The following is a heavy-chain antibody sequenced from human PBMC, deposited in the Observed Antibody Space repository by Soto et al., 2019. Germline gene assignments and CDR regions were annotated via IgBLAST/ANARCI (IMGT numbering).Heavy chain of an antibody. J-gene: IGHJ6*02. V-gene: IGHV3-74*01. CDR3: ARLQAVTDYGMDV. CDR2: INSDGSST. D-gene: IGHD6-19*01. CDR1: GFTFSSYW. Sequence: GSLRLSCAASGFTFSSYWMHWVRQAPGKGLVWVSRINSDGSSTSYADSVKGRFTISRDNAKNTLYLQMNSLRAEDTAVYYCARLQAVTDYGMDVWGQGTTVTVSS.